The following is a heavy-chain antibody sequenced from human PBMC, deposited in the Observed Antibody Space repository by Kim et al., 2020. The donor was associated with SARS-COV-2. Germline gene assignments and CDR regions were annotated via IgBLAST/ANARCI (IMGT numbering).Heavy chain of an antibody. CDR2: IRGSGGST. D-gene: IGHD2-2*01. CDR1: GFTFSSYA. CDR3: AKSDSSTSAAG. J-gene: IGHJ4*02. V-gene: IGHV3-23*01. Sequence: GGSLRLSCAASGFTFSSYAMSWVRQAPGKGLEWVSAIRGSGGSTYYADSVKGRFTISRDNSKNTLYLQMNSLRAEDTAVYYCAKSDSSTSAAGWGQGTLVTVSS.